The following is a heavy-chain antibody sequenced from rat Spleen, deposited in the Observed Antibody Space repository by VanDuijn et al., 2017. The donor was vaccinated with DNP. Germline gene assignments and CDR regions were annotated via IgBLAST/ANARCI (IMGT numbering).Heavy chain of an antibody. J-gene: IGHJ1*01. D-gene: IGHD1-6*01. CDR1: RITFSDHN. V-gene: IGHV5-7*01. CDR2: IIYDGNIT. Sequence: EVQLVESGGGLVQPGRSLKLSCEVSRITFSDHNMAWVRQAPKKSLEWVATIIYDGNITYYRDSVKGRFTISRDNAKSTLYLQMDSLRSDDTATYYCTRKYTTDYYWYFDFWGPGTMVTVSS. CDR3: TRKYTTDYYWYFDF.